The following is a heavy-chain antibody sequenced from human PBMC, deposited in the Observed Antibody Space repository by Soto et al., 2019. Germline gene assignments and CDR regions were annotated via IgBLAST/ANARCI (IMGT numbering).Heavy chain of an antibody. J-gene: IGHJ4*02. CDR2: LNPHSGKT. CDR1: GYTFAIHD. V-gene: IGHV1-8*01. Sequence: ASVKVSCKASGYTFAIHDSHWVRQAPGQGLEWMAGLNPHSGKTAYAQKFQGRRTMTGNASTSTAYLELSRLRSEDTAMYYCARGSSIAARRSFDCWGQGTLVTVSS. D-gene: IGHD6-6*01. CDR3: ARGSSIAARRSFDC.